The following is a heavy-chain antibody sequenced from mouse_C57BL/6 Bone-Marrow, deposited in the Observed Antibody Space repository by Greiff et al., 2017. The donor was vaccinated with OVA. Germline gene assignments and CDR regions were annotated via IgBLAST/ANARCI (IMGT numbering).Heavy chain of an antibody. CDR3: AREDLLRFAY. CDR1: GYSITSGYY. J-gene: IGHJ3*01. V-gene: IGHV3-6*01. Sequence: EVKLVESGPGLVKPSQSLSLTCSVTGYSITSGYYWNWIRQFPGNKLEWMGYISYDGSNNYNPSLKNRISITRDTSKNQFFLKLNSVTTEDTATYYCAREDLLRFAYWGQGTLVTVSA. CDR2: ISYDGSN.